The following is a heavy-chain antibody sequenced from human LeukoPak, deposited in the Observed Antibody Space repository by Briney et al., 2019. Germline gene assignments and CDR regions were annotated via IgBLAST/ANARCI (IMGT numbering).Heavy chain of an antibody. Sequence: SVKVSCNASGGTFSSYAISWVRQAPGQGLEWMGRIIPILGIANYAQKFQGRVTITADKSTSTAYMELSSLRSDDTAVYYCARGRAQYSSGWYWVDWGQGTLVTVSS. CDR3: ARGRAQYSSGWYWVD. CDR2: IIPILGIA. CDR1: GGTFSSYA. D-gene: IGHD6-19*01. V-gene: IGHV1-69*04. J-gene: IGHJ4*02.